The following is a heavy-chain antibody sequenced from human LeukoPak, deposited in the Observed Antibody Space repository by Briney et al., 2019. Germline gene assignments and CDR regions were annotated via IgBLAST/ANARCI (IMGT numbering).Heavy chain of an antibody. D-gene: IGHD3-9*01. Sequence: KASETLSLTCTVSGGSISSYYWSWIRQPPGKGLEWIGYIYYSGSTNYNPSLKSRVTISVDTSKNQFSLKLSSVTAADTAVYYCARTARYFDWLLSAYYYMDVWGKGTTVTISS. CDR2: IYYSGST. CDR1: GGSISSYY. J-gene: IGHJ6*03. CDR3: ARTARYFDWLLSAYYYMDV. V-gene: IGHV4-59*01.